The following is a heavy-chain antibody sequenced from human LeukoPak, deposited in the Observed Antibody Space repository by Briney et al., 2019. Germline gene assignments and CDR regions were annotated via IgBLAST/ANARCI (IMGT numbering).Heavy chain of an antibody. CDR3: ARGIGFYDYDY. V-gene: IGHV4-59*01. J-gene: IGHJ4*02. CDR2: IYFTGST. CDR1: GGSISSFS. D-gene: IGHD5/OR15-5a*01. Sequence: SETLSLTCTVSGGSISSFSWSWIRQSPEKGLEWIGYIYFTGSTNYSPSLKSRVTISVDTSKNQFSLRLSSVTAADTAIYYCARGIGFYDYDYWGQGSLVTVSS.